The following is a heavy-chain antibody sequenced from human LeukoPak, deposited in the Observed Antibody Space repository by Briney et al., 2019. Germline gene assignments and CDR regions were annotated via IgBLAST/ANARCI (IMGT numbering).Heavy chain of an antibody. D-gene: IGHD4-17*01. CDR2: IYTSGST. CDR1: GGSISSYY. J-gene: IGHJ4*02. CDR3: ARVHGNYDRSYFDY. V-gene: IGHV4-4*07. Sequence: SETLSLTCTVSGGSISSYYWSWIRQPAGKGLEWIGRIYTSGSTNYNPSLKSRVTMSVDTSKNQFSLKLSSVTAADTAVYYCARVHGNYDRSYFDYWGQGTLVTVSS.